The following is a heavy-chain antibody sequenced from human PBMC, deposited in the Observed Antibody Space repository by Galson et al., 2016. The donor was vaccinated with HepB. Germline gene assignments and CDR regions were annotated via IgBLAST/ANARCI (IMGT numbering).Heavy chain of an antibody. CDR3: ARDLNNWGSLASDS. CDR2: IYYDGSDK. J-gene: IGHJ4*02. V-gene: IGHV3-33*01. D-gene: IGHD3-16*01. Sequence: SLRLSCAASGFTFSDFGMHWVRQAPGKGLEWVAVIYYDGSDKFYAESVKGRFTISRDNSKNTLYLQMNSLRAEDTAVYYCARDLNNWGSLASDSWGQGTLVTVSS. CDR1: GFTFSDFG.